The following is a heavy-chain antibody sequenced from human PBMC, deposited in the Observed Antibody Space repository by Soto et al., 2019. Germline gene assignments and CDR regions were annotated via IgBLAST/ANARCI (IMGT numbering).Heavy chain of an antibody. D-gene: IGHD4-4*01. CDR3: ARVVGTVTTWEDYYYYGMDV. CDR1: GGSISSYY. V-gene: IGHV4-59*01. Sequence: SSETLSLTCTVSGGSISSYYWSWIRQPPGKGLEWIGYIYYSGSTNYNPSLKSRVTISVDTSKNQFSLKLSSVTAADTAVYYCARVVGTVTTWEDYYYYGMDVWGQGTTFTVPS. J-gene: IGHJ6*02. CDR2: IYYSGST.